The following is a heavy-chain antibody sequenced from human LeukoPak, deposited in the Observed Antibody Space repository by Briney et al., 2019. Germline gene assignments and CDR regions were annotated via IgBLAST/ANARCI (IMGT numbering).Heavy chain of an antibody. CDR3: ARVEWGVVNWFDP. V-gene: IGHV4-59*01. J-gene: IGHJ5*02. D-gene: IGHD3-16*01. Sequence: SETLSLTCTVSGGSISSYYWSWIRQPPGKGLEWNGYIYYSGSTNYNPSLKSRVTISVDTSKNQFSLKLSSVTAADTAVYYCARVEWGVVNWFDPWGQGTLVTVSS. CDR2: IYYSGST. CDR1: GGSISSYY.